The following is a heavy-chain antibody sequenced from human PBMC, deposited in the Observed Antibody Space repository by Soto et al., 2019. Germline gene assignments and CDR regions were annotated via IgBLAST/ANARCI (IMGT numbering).Heavy chain of an antibody. CDR2: ISSSGSTI. V-gene: IGHV3-11*01. CDR3: ARVGNDASYYYYGMDV. Sequence: QVQLVESGGGLVKPGGSLRLSCAASGFTFSDYYMSWIRQAPGKGLEWVSYISSSGSTIYYADSVKGRFTISRDNXKXYLYLQMNSLRAEDTAVYYCARVGNDASYYYYGMDVWGQGTTVTVSS. CDR1: GFTFSDYY. J-gene: IGHJ6*02. D-gene: IGHD1-1*01.